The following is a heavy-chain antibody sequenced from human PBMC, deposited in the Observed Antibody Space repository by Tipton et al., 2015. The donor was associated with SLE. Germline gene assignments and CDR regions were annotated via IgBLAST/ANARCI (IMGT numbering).Heavy chain of an antibody. Sequence: TLSLTCSVSDGSISNYYWSWIRQPAGKGLEWIGRVHSSVTTLYNPSLNSRVTVSVDTSKKQFSLKLTSVIAADTALYYCARTNGGGATFFDYWGQGVLVTISS. J-gene: IGHJ4*02. V-gene: IGHV4-4*07. CDR3: ARTNGGGATFFDY. D-gene: IGHD3-16*01. CDR1: DGSISNYY. CDR2: VHSSVTT.